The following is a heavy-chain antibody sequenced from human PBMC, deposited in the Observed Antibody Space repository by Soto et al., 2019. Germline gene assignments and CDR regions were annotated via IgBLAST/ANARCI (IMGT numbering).Heavy chain of an antibody. D-gene: IGHD3-22*01. Sequence: TSETLSLTCAVYGGSFSDYYWSWIRQPPGKGLEWIGEINHRGTTNYNPSLRSRVIISLDTSKNQFSLKLSSVTAADTALYYCARVKYEVVRFFMEFSGMDVWGQGTTVTVYS. CDR1: GGSFSDYY. CDR2: INHRGTT. CDR3: ARVKYEVVRFFMEFSGMDV. J-gene: IGHJ6*02. V-gene: IGHV4-34*01.